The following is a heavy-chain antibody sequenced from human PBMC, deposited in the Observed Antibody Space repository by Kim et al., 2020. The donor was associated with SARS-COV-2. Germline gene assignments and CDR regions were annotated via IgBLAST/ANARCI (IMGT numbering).Heavy chain of an antibody. CDR3: ARGVDTAMVMGWFDP. D-gene: IGHD5-18*01. J-gene: IGHJ5*02. CDR1: GGSISSSSYY. V-gene: IGHV4-39*07. Sequence: SETLSLTCTVSGGSISSSSYYWGWIRQPPGKGLEWIGSIYYSGSTYYNPSLKSRVTISVDTSKNQFSLKLSSVTAADTAMYYCARGVDTAMVMGWFDPWGQGTLVTVSS. CDR2: IYYSGST.